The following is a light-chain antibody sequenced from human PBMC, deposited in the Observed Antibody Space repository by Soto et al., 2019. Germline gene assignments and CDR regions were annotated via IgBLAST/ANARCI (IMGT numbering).Light chain of an antibody. CDR1: SSDVGGYNS. Sequence: QSVLTQPRSVSGSPGQSVTVSCSGTSSDVGGYNSVSWYQQHPGKAPKLMIDEVSKRPSGVPDRFSGSRSGNTASLTISGLQTEDEADYYCCSYAGSYTWVFGGGTKVTVL. J-gene: IGLJ3*02. CDR2: EVS. CDR3: CSYAGSYTWV. V-gene: IGLV2-11*01.